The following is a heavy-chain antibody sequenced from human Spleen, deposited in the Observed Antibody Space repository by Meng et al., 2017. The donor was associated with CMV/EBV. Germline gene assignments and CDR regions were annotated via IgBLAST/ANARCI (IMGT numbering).Heavy chain of an antibody. CDR3: ARGEWFGELLEFDP. CDR2: ISSSSSYI. J-gene: IGHJ5*02. D-gene: IGHD3-10*01. V-gene: IGHV3-21*01. CDR1: GFTFRSFW. Sequence: GESLKISCVASGFTFRSFWMSWVRQAPGKGLEWVSSISSSSSYIYYADSVKGRFTISRDNAKNSLYLQMNSLRAEDTAVYYCARGEWFGELLEFDPWGQGTLVTVSS.